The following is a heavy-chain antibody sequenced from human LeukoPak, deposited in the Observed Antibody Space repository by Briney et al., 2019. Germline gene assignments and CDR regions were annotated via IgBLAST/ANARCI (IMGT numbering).Heavy chain of an antibody. D-gene: IGHD2-15*01. J-gene: IGHJ4*02. Sequence: GGSLRLSSAASGVTFSNAWMSWGRDPPGKGLGWGGRIKSKTDGRTTDYAAPVKGRFTISRDDSKSTLYLQMNSLKTEDTAVYYCTTDRWKLHRFDYWGQGTLVTVSS. CDR1: GVTFSNAW. V-gene: IGHV3-15*01. CDR2: IKSKTDGRTT. CDR3: TTDRWKLHRFDY.